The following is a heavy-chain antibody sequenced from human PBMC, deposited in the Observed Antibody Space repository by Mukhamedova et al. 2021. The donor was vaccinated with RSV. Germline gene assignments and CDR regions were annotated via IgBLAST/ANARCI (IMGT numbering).Heavy chain of an antibody. CDR3: ARSSFGYSSGWSPFDY. D-gene: IGHD6-19*01. Sequence: KSRVTISVDKSKNQFSLKLSSVTAADTAVYYCARSSFGYSSGWSPFDYWAQGTLVTVSS. V-gene: IGHV4-4*02. J-gene: IGHJ4*02.